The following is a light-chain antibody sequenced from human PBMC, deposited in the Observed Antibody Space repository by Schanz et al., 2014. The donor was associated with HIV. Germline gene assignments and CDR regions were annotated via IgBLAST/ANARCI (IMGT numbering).Light chain of an antibody. CDR1: QSVSSY. J-gene: IGKJ4*02. CDR2: DAS. CDR3: HHYGDSRGA. V-gene: IGKV3-11*01. Sequence: EIVLTQSPATLSLSPGERATLSCRASQSVSSYLAWYQQKPGLAPRLLIYDASNRATGIPARFSGSGSGTEFTLTISRLEPDDFAVYYCHHYGDSRGAFGGGTEV.